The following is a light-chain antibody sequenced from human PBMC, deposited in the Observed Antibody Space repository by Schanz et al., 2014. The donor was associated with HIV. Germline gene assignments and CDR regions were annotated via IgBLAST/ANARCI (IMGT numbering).Light chain of an antibody. CDR3: SSYTSSSTWV. V-gene: IGLV2-18*02. J-gene: IGLJ3*02. CDR1: SSDIGAYNR. Sequence: QSALTQPPSVSGSPGQSVTISCTGTSSDIGAYNRVSWYQQSPGTAPKLLIYEVSDRPSGIPDRFSGSKSGNTASLTISGLQAEDEADYYCSSYTSSSTWVFGGGTKLTV. CDR2: EVS.